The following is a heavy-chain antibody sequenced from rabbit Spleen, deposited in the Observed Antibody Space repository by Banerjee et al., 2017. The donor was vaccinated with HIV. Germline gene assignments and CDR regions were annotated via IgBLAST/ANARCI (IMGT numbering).Heavy chain of an antibody. CDR2: IDAGSSAFT. Sequence: QSLEESGGDLVKPGASLTLTCTASGVSFSISSYMCWVRQAPGKGLEWIACIDAGSSAFTYFATWAKGRFTCSKTSSTTVTLQMTSLTVADTATYFCARDTGTSFSSYGMDLWGQGTLVTVS. D-gene: IGHD7-1*01. J-gene: IGHJ6*01. V-gene: IGHV1S40*01. CDR3: ARDTGTSFSSYGMDL. CDR1: GVSFSISSY.